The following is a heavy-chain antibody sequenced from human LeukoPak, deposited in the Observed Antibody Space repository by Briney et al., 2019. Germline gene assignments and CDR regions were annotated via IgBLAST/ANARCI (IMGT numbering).Heavy chain of an antibody. V-gene: IGHV3-30*04. J-gene: IGHJ5*02. CDR1: GFTFSSYA. D-gene: IGHD4-17*01. CDR2: ISYDGSNK. Sequence: GGSLRLSCAASGFTFSSYAMHWVRQAPGKGLEWVAVISYDGSNKYYADSVKGRFTISRDNSKNTLYLQMNSLRAEDTAVYYCARGTVTTPWFDPWGQGTLVTVSS. CDR3: ARGTVTTPWFDP.